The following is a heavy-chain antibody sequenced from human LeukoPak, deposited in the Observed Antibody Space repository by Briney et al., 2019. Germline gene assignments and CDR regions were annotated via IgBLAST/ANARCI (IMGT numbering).Heavy chain of an antibody. J-gene: IGHJ4*02. V-gene: IGHV3-30*18. CDR3: AKCPSGVLRYFAPIDY. CDR1: GFTFSRYA. D-gene: IGHD3-9*01. CDR2: ISSDGSNK. Sequence: GGSLRLSCSASGFTFSRYAMHWVRQAPGKGLEWVAVISSDGSNKYYADSVKGRFTISRDNSKNTLYLQMNSLRAEDTAVYYCAKCPSGVLRYFAPIDYWGQGTLVTVSS.